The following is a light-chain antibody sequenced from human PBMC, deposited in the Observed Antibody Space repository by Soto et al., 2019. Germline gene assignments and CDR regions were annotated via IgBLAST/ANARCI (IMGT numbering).Light chain of an antibody. CDR3: QQYDRYPRT. CDR1: QSISSW. Sequence: DIQMTQSPSTLSASVGDRVTITCRASQSISSWLAWYQQKPGKAPKLLLYKASSLESGVPSRFSGSGSGTDFTLTISSLQPDDFATYHCQQYDRYPRTFGQGTKVEIK. V-gene: IGKV1-5*03. J-gene: IGKJ1*01. CDR2: KAS.